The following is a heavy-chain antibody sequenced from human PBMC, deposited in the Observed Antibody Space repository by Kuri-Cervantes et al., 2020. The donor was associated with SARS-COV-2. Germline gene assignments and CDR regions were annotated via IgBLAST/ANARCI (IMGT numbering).Heavy chain of an antibody. CDR3: AKRPAVVRSFDY. Sequence: GESLKISCAASGFTFSSYAMSWVRQAPGKGLEWVSAISGSGGSTYYADSVKGRFNISRDNSKNTLYLQMNSLRAEDTAVYYCAKRPAVVRSFDYWGQGTLVTVSS. J-gene: IGHJ4*02. CDR1: GFTFSSYA. D-gene: IGHD2-15*01. V-gene: IGHV3-23*01. CDR2: ISGSGGST.